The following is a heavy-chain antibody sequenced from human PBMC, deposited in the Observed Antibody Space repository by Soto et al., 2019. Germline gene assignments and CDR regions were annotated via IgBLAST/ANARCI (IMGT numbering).Heavy chain of an antibody. CDR3: ARRDCFSSSCYFKY. J-gene: IGHJ4*02. CDR1: GYTFTSYY. Sequence: QVSLVQSGAEVKKPGASVKVSGKASGYTFTSYYVHWVRQAPGQGLEWMGIINPSGATTTYAQNFRGRVAMTRDTSTSTVYMELSSLRSEDTAVYYCARRDCFSSSCYFKYWGQGTLVTVSS. D-gene: IGHD2-2*01. CDR2: INPSGATT. V-gene: IGHV1-46*01.